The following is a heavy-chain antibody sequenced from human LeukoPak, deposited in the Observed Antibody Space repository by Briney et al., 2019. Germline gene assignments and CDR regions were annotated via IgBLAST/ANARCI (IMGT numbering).Heavy chain of an antibody. CDR1: GNTLRELP. Sequence: ASVTVSCKLSGNTLRELPIQWVRQAGGKGLEWMAGFDPENAEIDYAQKFQGRVTMTEDTSTNTAYMELTSLTSDDTALYYCATRGSDFWSGFDYWGQGTQVTVSS. CDR3: ATRGSDFWSGFDY. D-gene: IGHD3-3*01. J-gene: IGHJ4*02. CDR2: FDPENAEI. V-gene: IGHV1-24*01.